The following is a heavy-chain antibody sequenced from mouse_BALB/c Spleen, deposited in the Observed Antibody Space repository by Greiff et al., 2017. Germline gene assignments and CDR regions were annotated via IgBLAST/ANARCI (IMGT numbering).Heavy chain of an antibody. J-gene: IGHJ2*01. CDR1: GFTFSSFG. D-gene: IGHD1-2*01. CDR2: ISSGSSTI. V-gene: IGHV5-17*02. Sequence: EVKLVESGGGLVQPGGSRKLSCAASGFTFSSFGMHWVRQAPEKGLEWVAYISSGSSTIYYADTVKGRFTISRDNPKNTLFLQMTSLRSEDTAMYYCARGPPSFYGYDYFDYWGQGTTLTVSS. CDR3: ARGPPSFYGYDYFDY.